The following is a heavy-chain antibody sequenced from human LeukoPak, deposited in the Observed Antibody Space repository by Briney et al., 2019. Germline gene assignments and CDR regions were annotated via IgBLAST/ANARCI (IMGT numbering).Heavy chain of an antibody. CDR1: GGTFSSYA. Sequence: GASVKVSCKASGGTFSSYAINWVRQATGQGLEWMGWMNPNSGNTGYAQKFQGRVTMTRNTSISTAYMELSSLRSEDTAVYYCASLPQYSSGWNFDYWGQGTLVTVSS. V-gene: IGHV1-8*02. CDR2: MNPNSGNT. J-gene: IGHJ4*02. CDR3: ASLPQYSSGWNFDY. D-gene: IGHD6-19*01.